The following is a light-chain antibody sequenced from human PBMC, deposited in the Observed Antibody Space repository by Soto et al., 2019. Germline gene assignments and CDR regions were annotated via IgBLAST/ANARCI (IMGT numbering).Light chain of an antibody. J-gene: IGKJ1*01. Sequence: DIQMTQSPSSLSASVGDRVTITCRAGQSISTYLNWYQQKSGKPPKLLISAASSLQSGVPSRFSGSGSGTDFTLTICSLQPEDFSTYYCQQSFSTLGWTFGQGTKVDIK. CDR2: AAS. CDR1: QSISTY. V-gene: IGKV1-39*01. CDR3: QQSFSTLGWT.